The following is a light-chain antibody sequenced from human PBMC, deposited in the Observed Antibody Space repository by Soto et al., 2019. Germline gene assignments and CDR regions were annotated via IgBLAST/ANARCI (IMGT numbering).Light chain of an antibody. V-gene: IGLV2-23*02. Sequence: QSALTQPASESGSPGQSITISCTGTSSDVGSYNLVSWYQQHPGKAPKLMIYEVSKRPSGVSNRFSGSKSGNTASLTISGLQAEDEADYYCCSYAGSSTFYVFGTGTKSPS. CDR1: SSDVGSYNL. CDR2: EVS. CDR3: CSYAGSSTFYV. J-gene: IGLJ1*01.